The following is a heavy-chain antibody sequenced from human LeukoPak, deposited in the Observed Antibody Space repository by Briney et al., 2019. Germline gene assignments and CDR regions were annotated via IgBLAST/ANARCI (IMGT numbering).Heavy chain of an antibody. D-gene: IGHD1-7*01. CDR1: GYTFTGYH. V-gene: IGHV1-2*02. J-gene: IGHJ6*03. Sequence: GASVKVSCKASGYTFTGYHMHWVRQAPGQGLEWMGWINPNSGGTNYAQKFQGRVTMTRDTSISTAYMELSRLRSDDTAVYYCARDGRNYRLYYYYMDVWGKGTTVTVSS. CDR2: INPNSGGT. CDR3: ARDGRNYRLYYYYMDV.